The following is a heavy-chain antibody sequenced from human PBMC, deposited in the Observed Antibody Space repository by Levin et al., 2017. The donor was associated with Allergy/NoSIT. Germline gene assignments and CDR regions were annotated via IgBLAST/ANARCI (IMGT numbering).Heavy chain of an antibody. Sequence: GGSLRLSCVASGFTFDDYAMHWVRQAPGKGLEWVSGISWNSGSIAYADSVKGRFTISRDNAKNSLYLQMNSLRAEDTALYYCATDAGMIVWYYLDYWGQGTLVTVSS. J-gene: IGHJ4*02. CDR3: ATDAGMIVWYYLDY. V-gene: IGHV3-9*01. CDR1: GFTFDDYA. CDR2: ISWNSGSI. D-gene: IGHD3-22*01.